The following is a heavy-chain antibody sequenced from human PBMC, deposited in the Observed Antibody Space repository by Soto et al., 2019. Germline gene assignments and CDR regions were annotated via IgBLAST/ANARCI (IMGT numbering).Heavy chain of an antibody. CDR2: INPSGGST. CDR3: ARGEGAEMATITFDY. J-gene: IGHJ4*02. D-gene: IGHD5-12*01. V-gene: IGHV1-46*03. CDR1: GYTFTSYY. Sequence: QVQLVQSGAEVKKPGASVKVSCKASGYTFTSYYMHWVRQAPGQGLEWMGIINPSGGSTSYAQKFQGRVTMTRDPSTSTVYMELSSLRSEDTAVYYCARGEGAEMATITFDYWGQGTLVTVSS.